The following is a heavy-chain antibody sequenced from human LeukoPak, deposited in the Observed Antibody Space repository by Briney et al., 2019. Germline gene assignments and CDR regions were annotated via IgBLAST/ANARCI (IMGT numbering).Heavy chain of an antibody. J-gene: IGHJ4*02. D-gene: IGHD3-10*01. CDR3: AREGNYCSGSYYNGGYFDY. CDR1: GGSISSYY. V-gene: IGHV4-4*07. Sequence: SETLSLTCTVSGGSISSYYWSWIRQPAGKGLEWIGRIYTSGSTNYNPSLKSRVTMSVDTSKNQFSLKLSSVTAADTAVYYCAREGNYCSGSYYNGGYFDYWGQGTLVTVSS. CDR2: IYTSGST.